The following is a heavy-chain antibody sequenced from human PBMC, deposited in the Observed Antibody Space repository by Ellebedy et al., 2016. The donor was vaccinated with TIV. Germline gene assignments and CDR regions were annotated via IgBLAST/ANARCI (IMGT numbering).Heavy chain of an antibody. J-gene: IGHJ5*02. CDR3: ARYYGSGSYYGGWFDP. Sequence: MPSETLSLTCTVSGGSISRYHWSWNRQPPGKGLEWIGYISDSGNTNYTPSLKSRVIISVDTSKNHFSLNLSSVTAADTAVYYCARYYGSGSYYGGWFDPWGQGTLVTVSS. D-gene: IGHD3-10*01. V-gene: IGHV4-59*01. CDR1: GGSISRYH. CDR2: ISDSGNT.